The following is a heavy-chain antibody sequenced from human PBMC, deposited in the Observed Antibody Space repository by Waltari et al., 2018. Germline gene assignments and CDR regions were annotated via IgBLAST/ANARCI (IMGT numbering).Heavy chain of an antibody. D-gene: IGHD3-3*01. Sequence: QVQLQESGPGLVKPSETLSLTCAVSGYSISSGYCWGWLRQPPGRGLEWIGIIYHSGSTYYNPSLKSRVTISVDTSKNQFSLKLSSVTAADTAVYYCARDTYYDFWSGQYNWFDPWGQGTLVTVSS. CDR2: IYHSGST. CDR3: ARDTYYDFWSGQYNWFDP. CDR1: GYSISSGYC. J-gene: IGHJ5*02. V-gene: IGHV4-38-2*02.